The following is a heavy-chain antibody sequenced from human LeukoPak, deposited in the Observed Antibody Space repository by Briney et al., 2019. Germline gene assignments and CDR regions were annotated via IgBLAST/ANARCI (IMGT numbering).Heavy chain of an antibody. V-gene: IGHV1-18*01. CDR2: ISAYNGNT. CDR3: ARDLPPLAAAGTYYYWMDV. J-gene: IGHJ6*02. CDR1: GYTFTSYG. Sequence: ASVKVSCKASGYTFTSYGISWVRMAPGQGLERMGLISAYNGNTNYAQKLQGRVTMTTDTSTSTAYMELRSLRSDDTAVYYCARDLPPLAAAGTYYYWMDVWGQGTTVTVSS. D-gene: IGHD6-13*01.